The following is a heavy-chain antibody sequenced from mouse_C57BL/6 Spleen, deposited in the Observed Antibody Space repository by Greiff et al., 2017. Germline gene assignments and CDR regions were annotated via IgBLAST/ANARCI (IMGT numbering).Heavy chain of an antibody. V-gene: IGHV2-4*01. CDR1: GFSLTSYG. Sequence: QVQLQQSGPGLVQPSQSLSITCTVSGFSLTSYGVHWVRQPPGKGLEWLGLIWSGGSTVYNAAFISRLSISKDNSKSQVFFKMNSLQADDTAIYYCAKNIYYYGSSYVYYAMDYWGQGTSVTVSS. D-gene: IGHD1-1*01. J-gene: IGHJ4*01. CDR2: IWSGGST. CDR3: AKNIYYYGSSYVYYAMDY.